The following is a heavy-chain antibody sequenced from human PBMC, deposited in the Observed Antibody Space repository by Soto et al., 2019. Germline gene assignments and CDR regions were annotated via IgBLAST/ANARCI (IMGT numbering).Heavy chain of an antibody. V-gene: IGHV3-53*01. J-gene: IGHJ3*01. CDR2: ISTAGIT. Sequence: EVQLVESGGELIQPGGSLRLSCAVSGFTVTAKYMIWVRQAPGKDLEWVSGISTAGITYYADSVRGRFSISRDKTKKTLSLQMDTLKVDDTAVYYCAASVTAPGGFDVWGQGTMVTVSA. CDR3: AASVTAPGGFDV. D-gene: IGHD2-21*02. CDR1: GFTVTAKY.